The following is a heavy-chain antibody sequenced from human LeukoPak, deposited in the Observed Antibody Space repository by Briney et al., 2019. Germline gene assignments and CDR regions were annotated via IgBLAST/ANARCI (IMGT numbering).Heavy chain of an antibody. CDR1: GGSFSGYY. Sequence: SETLSLTCAVYGGSFSGYYWSWIRQPPGKGLEWIGEINHSGSTNYNPSLKSRVTISVDTSKNQFSLKLSSVTAADTAVYYCARALLVGATEEFGYWGQGTLVTVSS. V-gene: IGHV4-34*01. D-gene: IGHD1-26*01. CDR3: ARALLVGATEEFGY. CDR2: INHSGST. J-gene: IGHJ4*02.